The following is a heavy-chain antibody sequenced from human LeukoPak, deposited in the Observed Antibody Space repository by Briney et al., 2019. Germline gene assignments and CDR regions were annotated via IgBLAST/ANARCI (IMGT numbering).Heavy chain of an antibody. J-gene: IGHJ4*02. CDR2: IYYSGST. V-gene: IGHV4-59*08. Sequence: SETLSLTCTVSGGSISSYYWSWIRQPPGKGLGWIGYIYYSGSTNYNPSLKSRVTISVDTSKNQFSLKLSSVTAADTAVYYCARHSSGWYAIDYWGQGTLVTVSS. D-gene: IGHD6-19*01. CDR1: GGSISSYY. CDR3: ARHSSGWYAIDY.